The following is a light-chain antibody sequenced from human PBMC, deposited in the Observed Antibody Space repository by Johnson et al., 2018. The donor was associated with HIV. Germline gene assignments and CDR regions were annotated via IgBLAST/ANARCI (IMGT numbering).Light chain of an antibody. J-gene: IGLJ1*01. V-gene: IGLV1-51*02. CDR2: ENN. CDR1: SSNIGYHY. CDR3: GTWDSSLSAYV. Sequence: QSVLTQPPSVSAAPGQKVTISCSGSSSNIGYHYVSWYQQLPGTAPKLLIYENNKRPSGIPARFSGSKSGTSATLGITGLQTGDEADYYCGTWDSSLSAYVFGTGTKVTGL.